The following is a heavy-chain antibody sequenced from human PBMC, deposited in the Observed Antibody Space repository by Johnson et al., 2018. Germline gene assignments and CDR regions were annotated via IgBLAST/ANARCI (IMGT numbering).Heavy chain of an antibody. CDR2: IRSKADGGTT. CDR3: TTSTDGKWGGY. V-gene: IGHV3-15*07. J-gene: IGHJ4*02. CDR1: DFTFSNAW. D-gene: IGHD1-26*01. Sequence: VQLVQSGGALVKXGGSXRLXCAASDFTFSNAWMNWVRQAPGKGPEWVGRIRSKADGGTTDYATPVEGRFTISRDDSKNTMYLQMNSLKSEETGRYYRTTSTDGKWGGYWGQGTLVTVSS.